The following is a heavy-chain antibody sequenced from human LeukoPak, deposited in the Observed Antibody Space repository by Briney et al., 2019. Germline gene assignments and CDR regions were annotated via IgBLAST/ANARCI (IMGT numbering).Heavy chain of an antibody. CDR2: ISYDGSNK. CDR1: GFTFSSYG. J-gene: IGHJ1*01. CDR3: AKDPREYCSGGSCLLGYFQH. Sequence: GGSLRLSCVASGFTFSSYGMHWVRQAPGKGLEWVAVISYDGSNKYYADSVKGRFTISRDNSKNTLYLQMNSLRAEDTAVYYCAKDPREYCSGGSCLLGYFQHWGQGTLVTVSS. V-gene: IGHV3-30*18. D-gene: IGHD2-15*01.